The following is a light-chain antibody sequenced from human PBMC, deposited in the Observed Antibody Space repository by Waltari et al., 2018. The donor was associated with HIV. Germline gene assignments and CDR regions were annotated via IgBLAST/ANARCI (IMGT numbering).Light chain of an antibody. CDR2: DVT. CDR1: SNDVGDFGY. Sequence: QSALTQPASVSGSPGQSITISCTGTSNDVGDFGYVSWYQQHPGKAPKLMICDVTKRPSGVSNRFSGSKSGNTASLTISGLQAEDEADYYCSSYTFSSTWVFGGGTKLTVL. V-gene: IGLV2-14*03. CDR3: SSYTFSSTWV. J-gene: IGLJ3*02.